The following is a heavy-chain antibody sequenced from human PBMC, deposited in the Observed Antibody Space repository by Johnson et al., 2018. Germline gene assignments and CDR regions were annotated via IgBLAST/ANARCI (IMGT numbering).Heavy chain of an antibody. CDR2: INGDGSSR. CDR3: VRDYRDCNKGVCSFQQ. Sequence: VQLQESGGDLVQPGGSLRLSCTASGFTFSYYWMHWVRQAPGKGLVWVSRINGDGSSRSHADSVKGRLTISRENAKNTLYLQMNRLRAEETAVYYCVRDYRDCNKGVCSFQQWGQGTVVTVSS. J-gene: IGHJ1*01. CDR1: GFTFSYYW. D-gene: IGHD2-8*01. V-gene: IGHV3-74*01.